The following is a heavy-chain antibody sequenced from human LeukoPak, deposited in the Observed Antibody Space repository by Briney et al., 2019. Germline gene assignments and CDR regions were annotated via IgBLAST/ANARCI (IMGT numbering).Heavy chain of an antibody. J-gene: IGHJ6*03. V-gene: IGHV4-39*07. CDR3: AASIAAAGTYYYYYYMDV. CDR1: GGSISSSSYY. CDR2: IYYSGST. D-gene: IGHD6-13*01. Sequence: PSETLSLTCTVSGGSISSSSYYWGWIRQPPGKELEWIGSIYYSGSTYYNPSLKSRVTISVDTSKNQFSLKLSSVTAADTAVYYCAASIAAAGTYYYYYYMDVWGKGTTVTVSS.